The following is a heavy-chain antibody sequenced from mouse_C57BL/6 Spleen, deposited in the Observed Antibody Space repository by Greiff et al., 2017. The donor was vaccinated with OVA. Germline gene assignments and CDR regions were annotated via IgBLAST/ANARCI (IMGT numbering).Heavy chain of an antibody. V-gene: IGHV1-82*01. CDR2: IYPGDGDT. CDR1: GYAFSSSW. J-gene: IGHJ2*01. CDR3: ARAFSHFDY. Sequence: QVQLQQSGPELVKPGASVKLSCKASGYAFSSSWMNWVKQRPGKGLEWIGRIYPGDGDTNYNGKFKGKATLTADKSSSTAYMQLSSLTSEDSAVYFCARAFSHFDYWGQGTTLTVSS.